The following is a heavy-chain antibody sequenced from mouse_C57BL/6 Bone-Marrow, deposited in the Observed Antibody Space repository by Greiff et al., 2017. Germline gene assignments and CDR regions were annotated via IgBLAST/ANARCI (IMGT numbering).Heavy chain of an antibody. CDR1: GYTFTSYW. Sequence: QVQLQQSGAELVKPGASVKVSCKASGYTFTSYWMHWVKQRPGQGLEWIGRLHPSDSDTNYNQKFKGKATLTVDKSSSTAYMQLSSLSSEDSAVYYCAMNSRYFDVWGTGTTVTVSS. CDR2: LHPSDSDT. CDR3: AMNSRYFDV. V-gene: IGHV1-74*01. J-gene: IGHJ1*03.